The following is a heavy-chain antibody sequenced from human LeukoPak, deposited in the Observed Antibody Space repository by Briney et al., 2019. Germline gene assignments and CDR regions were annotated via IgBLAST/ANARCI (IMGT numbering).Heavy chain of an antibody. CDR3: TRDRGGYTYGFKYYYYMDV. CDR1: GFTFSSDW. Sequence: PGGSLRLSCAASGFTFSSDWMSWVRQAPGKGLEWVANIKQDGSEKYYVDSVKGRFTISRDNTKNSLYLQMNSLRAEDTAVYYYTRDRGGYTYGFKYYYYMDVWGKGTTVTVSS. J-gene: IGHJ6*03. V-gene: IGHV3-7*01. CDR2: IKQDGSEK. D-gene: IGHD5-18*01.